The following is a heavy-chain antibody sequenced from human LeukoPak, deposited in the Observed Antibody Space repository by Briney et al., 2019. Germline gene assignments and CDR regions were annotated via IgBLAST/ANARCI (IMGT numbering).Heavy chain of an antibody. D-gene: IGHD6-13*01. Sequence: PGGSLRLSCAASGFTFDDYAMHWVRQAPGKGLEWVSGISWNSGSIGYADSVKGRFTISRDNAKNSLYLQMNSLRAEDTALYYCAKDTAAAGAEYFQHWGQGTLVTVSS. V-gene: IGHV3-9*01. CDR2: ISWNSGSI. J-gene: IGHJ1*01. CDR1: GFTFDDYA. CDR3: AKDTAAAGAEYFQH.